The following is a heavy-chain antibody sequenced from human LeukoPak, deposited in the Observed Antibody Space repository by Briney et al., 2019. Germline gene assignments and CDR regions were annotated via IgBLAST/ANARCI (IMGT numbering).Heavy chain of an antibody. Sequence: PSETLSLTCTVSGGSISSHYWSWIRQPPGKGLEWIGYIYYSGSTNYNPSLKSRVTISVDTSKNQFSLKLSSVTAADTAVYYCARDPGYSSGWYSIGDWGQGTLVTVSS. V-gene: IGHV4-59*11. CDR2: IYYSGST. CDR1: GGSISSHY. J-gene: IGHJ4*02. D-gene: IGHD6-19*01. CDR3: ARDPGYSSGWYSIGD.